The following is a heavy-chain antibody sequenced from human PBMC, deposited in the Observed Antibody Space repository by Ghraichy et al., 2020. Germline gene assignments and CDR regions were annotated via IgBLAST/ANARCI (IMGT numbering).Heavy chain of an antibody. CDR2: ISASGGST. CDR3: AKPAVAGPLYYYMDV. J-gene: IGHJ6*03. CDR1: GFTFSSYA. V-gene: IGHV3-23*01. Sequence: GGSLRLSCAASGFTFSSYAMSWARQAPGKGLEWVSGISASGGSTYYADSVKGRLTISRDSSKNTLYLQMNSLRAEDTAVYHCAKPAVAGPLYYYMDVWGKGTTVTVSS. D-gene: IGHD6-19*01.